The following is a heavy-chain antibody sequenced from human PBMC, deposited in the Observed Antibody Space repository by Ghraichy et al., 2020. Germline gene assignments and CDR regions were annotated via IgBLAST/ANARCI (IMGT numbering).Heavy chain of an antibody. D-gene: IGHD6-19*01. J-gene: IGHJ3*02. Sequence: LSLTCAASGFTFSSYGMHWVRQAPGKGLEWVAFIRYDGSNKYYADSVKGRFTISRDNSKNTLYLQMNSLRAEDTAVYYCARDLWQWLVQSGAFDIWGRGTMVTVSS. CDR1: GFTFSSYG. V-gene: IGHV3-30*02. CDR2: IRYDGSNK. CDR3: ARDLWQWLVQSGAFDI.